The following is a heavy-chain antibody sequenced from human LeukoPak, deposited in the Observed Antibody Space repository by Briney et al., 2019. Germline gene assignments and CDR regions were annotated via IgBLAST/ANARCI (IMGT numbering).Heavy chain of an antibody. V-gene: IGHV3-53*04. CDR2: IYSGGST. CDR1: GFTVSSNY. J-gene: IGHJ3*02. CDR3: ARDRAAAFDI. Sequence: GGSLRLSCAASGFTVSSNYMSCVRQAPGKGLEWVSGIYSGGSTYYADSVKGRFTISRHNSKNTLYLQMNSLRAEDTAVYYCARDRAAAFDIWGQGTMVTVSS. D-gene: IGHD6-13*01.